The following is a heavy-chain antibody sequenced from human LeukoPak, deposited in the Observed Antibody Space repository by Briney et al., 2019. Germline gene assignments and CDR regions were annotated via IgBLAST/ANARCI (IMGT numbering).Heavy chain of an antibody. J-gene: IGHJ4*02. CDR1: GYSISSGYY. CDR2: IYHSGST. D-gene: IGHD3-3*01. Sequence: SETLSLTCAVSGYSISSGYYWGWIRQPPVKGLEWIGSIYHSGSTYYNPSLKSRVTISVDTSKNQFSLKLSSVTAADTAVYYCARQEGASILGGNDYWGQGTLVTVSS. CDR3: ARQEGASILGGNDY. V-gene: IGHV4-38-2*01.